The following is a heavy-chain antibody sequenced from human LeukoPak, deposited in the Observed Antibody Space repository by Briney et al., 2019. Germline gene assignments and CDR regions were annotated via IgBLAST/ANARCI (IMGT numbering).Heavy chain of an antibody. D-gene: IGHD6-19*01. CDR2: IYYSGST. CDR3: ARQAFGSGWYRPGPYYFDY. V-gene: IGHV4-39*01. J-gene: IGHJ4*02. Sequence: SETLSLTCTVSGGSISSSNYYWGWIRQPPGKGLEWIGSIYYSGSTYYNPSLKSRVTISVDTSKNQFSLKLSSVTAADTAVYYCARQAFGSGWYRPGPYYFDYWGQGTLVTVSS. CDR1: GGSISSSNYY.